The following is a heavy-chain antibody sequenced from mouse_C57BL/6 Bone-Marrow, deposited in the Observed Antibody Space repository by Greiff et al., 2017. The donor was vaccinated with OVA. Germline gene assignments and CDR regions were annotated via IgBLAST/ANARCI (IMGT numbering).Heavy chain of an antibody. CDR2: IFPGDADT. Sequence: LEESGAELVKPWASVTISCKASGYAFTNYGMHWVKQTPVQGLEWIGAIFPGDADTSYNRKFKGKATLTADKSSSTAYMELSSLTSDDSAVYYCARGAAWGQGTTLTVSS. CDR1: GYAFTNYG. CDR3: ARGAA. J-gene: IGHJ2*01. V-gene: IGHV1-80*01.